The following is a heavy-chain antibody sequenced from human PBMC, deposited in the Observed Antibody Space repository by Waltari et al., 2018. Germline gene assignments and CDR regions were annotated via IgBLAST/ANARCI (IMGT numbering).Heavy chain of an antibody. CDR2: IYYSGST. CDR1: GGSISSSSYY. D-gene: IGHD6-19*01. Sequence: QLQLQESGPGLVKPSETLSLTCTVSGGSISSSSYYWGWIRQPPGKGLEWIGSIYYSGSTYYNPSLKSRVTISVDTSKNQFSLKLSSVTAADTAVYYCARDIRGIAVAGVHFDYWGQGTLVTVSS. CDR3: ARDIRGIAVAGVHFDY. V-gene: IGHV4-39*07. J-gene: IGHJ4*02.